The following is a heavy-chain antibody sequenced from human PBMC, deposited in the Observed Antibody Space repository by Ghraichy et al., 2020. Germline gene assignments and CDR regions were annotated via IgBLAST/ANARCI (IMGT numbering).Heavy chain of an antibody. CDR1: GGSISSSSYY. V-gene: IGHV4-39*07. Sequence: SETLSLTCTVSGGSISSSSYYWGWIRQPPGKGLEWIGSIYYSGSTYYNPSLKSRVTISVDTSKNQFSLKLSSVTAADTAVYYCARIVVSSYFDYWGQGTLVTVSS. CDR2: IYYSGST. J-gene: IGHJ4*02. CDR3: ARIVVSSYFDY. D-gene: IGHD2-15*01.